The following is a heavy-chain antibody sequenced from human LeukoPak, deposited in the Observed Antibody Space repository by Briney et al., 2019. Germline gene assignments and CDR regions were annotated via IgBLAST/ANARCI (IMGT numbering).Heavy chain of an antibody. V-gene: IGHV1-8*03. Sequence: GASVKVSCKASGYTFTSYDINWVRQATGQGLEWMGWMNPNSGNTGYAQKFQGRVTITRNTSISTAYMELSSLRSEDTAVHYCAKGLSSTSGHLFDYYYYMDVWGKGTTVTVSS. CDR2: MNPNSGNT. CDR1: GYTFTSYD. D-gene: IGHD2-2*01. J-gene: IGHJ6*03. CDR3: AKGLSSTSGHLFDYYYYMDV.